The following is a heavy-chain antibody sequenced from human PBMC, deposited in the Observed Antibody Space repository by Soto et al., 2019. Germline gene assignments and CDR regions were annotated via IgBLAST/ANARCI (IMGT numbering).Heavy chain of an antibody. D-gene: IGHD3-9*01. CDR3: ARGDWLSLMAPDY. V-gene: IGHV5-51*01. Sequence: PGDPLNDSYKCAGYSFTGYGSGRMLQIPGKGLEWMGIIYPGDSDTRYSPSFQGQVTISADKSISTAYLQWSSLKASDTAMYYCARGDWLSLMAPDYWGQGTLVNVSS. CDR2: IYPGDSDT. J-gene: IGHJ4*02. CDR1: GYSFTGYG.